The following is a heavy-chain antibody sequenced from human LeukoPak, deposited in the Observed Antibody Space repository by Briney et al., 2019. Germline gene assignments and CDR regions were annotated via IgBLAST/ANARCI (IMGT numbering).Heavy chain of an antibody. V-gene: IGHV4-34*01. D-gene: IGHD2-15*01. CDR3: ARGYCSGGSCYSLHYYYYMDV. J-gene: IGHJ6*03. CDR2: INHSGST. Sequence: PSETLSLTCAVYGGSFSGYYWSRIRQPPGKGLEWIGEINHSGSTNYNPSLKSRVTISVDTSKNQFSLKLNSVTAADTAVYYCARGYCSGGSCYSLHYYYYMDVWGKGTTVTVSS. CDR1: GGSFSGYY.